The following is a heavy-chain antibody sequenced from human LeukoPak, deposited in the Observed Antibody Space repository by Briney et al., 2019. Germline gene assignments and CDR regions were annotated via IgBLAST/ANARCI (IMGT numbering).Heavy chain of an antibody. CDR1: GASMSNHY. Sequence: SETLSLTCTVSGASMSNHYWSWIRQPPGKGLEWIGYIYQSGTTNYNPSLKGRVTISVDTSRNQFFLKLTSVTAADTAVYYCARGFYGDYVFWGQGTLVFVSS. D-gene: IGHD4-17*01. V-gene: IGHV4-59*08. J-gene: IGHJ4*02. CDR3: ARGFYGDYVF. CDR2: IYQSGTT.